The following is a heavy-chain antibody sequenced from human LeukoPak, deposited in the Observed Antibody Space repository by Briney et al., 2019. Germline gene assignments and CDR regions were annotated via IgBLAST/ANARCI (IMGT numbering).Heavy chain of an antibody. V-gene: IGHV1-69*04. CDR2: IIPILGIA. Sequence: GASVKVSCKASGGTFSSYAISWVRQAPGQGLEWMGRIIPILGIANYAQKFQGRVTITADKSTSTAYMELSSLRSEDTVVYYCARASSGVVEYYYYGMDVWGQGTTVTVSS. CDR3: ARASSGVVEYYYYGMDV. CDR1: GGTFSSYA. D-gene: IGHD3-22*01. J-gene: IGHJ6*02.